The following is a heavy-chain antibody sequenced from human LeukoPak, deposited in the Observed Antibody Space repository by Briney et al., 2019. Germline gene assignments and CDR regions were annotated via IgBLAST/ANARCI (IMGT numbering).Heavy chain of an antibody. J-gene: IGHJ3*02. D-gene: IGHD5-12*01. CDR3: ARDRRTDSGYDSDAFDI. CDR1: GGSISSSSYY. V-gene: IGHV4-39*02. CDR2: IYYSGST. Sequence: PSETLSLTCTVSGGSISSSSYYWGWIRQPPGKGLEWIGSIYYSGSTYYNPSLKSRVTISVDTSKNQFSLKLSSVTAADTAVYYCARDRRTDSGYDSDAFDIWGQGTMVTVSS.